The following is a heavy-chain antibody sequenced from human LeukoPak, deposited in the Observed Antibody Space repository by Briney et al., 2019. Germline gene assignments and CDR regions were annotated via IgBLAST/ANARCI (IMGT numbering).Heavy chain of an antibody. CDR3: AKGGVVPAAKRSSDFDY. J-gene: IGHJ4*02. CDR1: GFTFSSYG. D-gene: IGHD2-2*01. Sequence: GGSLRLSCAASGFTFSSYGMHWVRQAPGKGLEWVAFIRYDGSNKYYADSVKGRFTISRDNSKNTLYLQMNSLRAEDTAVYYCAKGGVVPAAKRSSDFDYWGQGTLVTVSS. V-gene: IGHV3-30*02. CDR2: IRYDGSNK.